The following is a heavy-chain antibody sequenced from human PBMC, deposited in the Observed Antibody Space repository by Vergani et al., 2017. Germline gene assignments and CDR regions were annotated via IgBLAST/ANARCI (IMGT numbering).Heavy chain of an antibody. CDR2: IYYSGST. V-gene: IGHV4-59*01. CDR1: GGSISSYY. CDR3: ARGTSKWPYSSSLGGHTFDY. Sequence: QVQLQESGPGLVKPSETLSLTCTVSGGSISSYYWSWIRQPPGKGLEWIGYIYYSGSTNYNPSLKSRVTISVDTSKSQFSLKLSSVTAADTAVYYWARGTSKWPYSSSLGGHTFDYWGQGTLVTVSS. D-gene: IGHD6-6*01. J-gene: IGHJ4*02.